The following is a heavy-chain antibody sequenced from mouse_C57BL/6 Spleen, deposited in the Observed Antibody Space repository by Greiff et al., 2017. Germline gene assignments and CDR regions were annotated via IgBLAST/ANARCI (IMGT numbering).Heavy chain of an antibody. CDR2: IDPETGGT. V-gene: IGHV1-15*01. Sequence: VKLMESGAALVRPGASVTLSCKASGYTFTDYEMHWVKQTPVHGLEWIGAIDPETGGTAYNQKFKGKAILTADKSSSTAYMELRSLTSEDSAVYYCTRSVPFGYWGQGTLVTVSA. J-gene: IGHJ3*01. D-gene: IGHD6-1*01. CDR3: TRSVPFGY. CDR1: GYTFTDYE.